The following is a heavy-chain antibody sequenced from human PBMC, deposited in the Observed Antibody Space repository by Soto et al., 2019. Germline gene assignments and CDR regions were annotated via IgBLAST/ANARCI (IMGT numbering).Heavy chain of an antibody. V-gene: IGHV1-18*01. J-gene: IGHJ6*03. CDR3: ARVGPLWFGASYYMDV. Sequence: ASVKVSCKASGYTFTSYGISGVRQAAGRGLEWMGWISGYNGNTNYAQKVQGRVTMTTDTSTSTAYMELRSLRSDDTAVYYCARVGPLWFGASYYMDVGGKGTTVT. CDR1: GYTFTSYG. CDR2: ISGYNGNT. D-gene: IGHD3-10*01.